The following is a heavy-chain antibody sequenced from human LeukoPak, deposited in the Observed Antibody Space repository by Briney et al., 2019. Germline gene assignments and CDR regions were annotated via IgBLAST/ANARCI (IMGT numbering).Heavy chain of an antibody. V-gene: IGHV3-30-3*01. J-gene: IGHJ4*02. D-gene: IGHD3-3*01. CDR1: GFTFSSYA. Sequence: GGSLRLSCAASGFTFSSYAMHWVRQAPGKGLEWVAVISYDGSNKYYADSVKGRFTISRDNSKNTLYLQMNSLRAEDTAVYYCARGDPDRFWSPFDYWGQGTLVTVSS. CDR3: ARGDPDRFWSPFDY. CDR2: ISYDGSNK.